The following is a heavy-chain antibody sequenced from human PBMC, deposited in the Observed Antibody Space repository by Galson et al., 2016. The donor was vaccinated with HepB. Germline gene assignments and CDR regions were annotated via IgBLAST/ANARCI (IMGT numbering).Heavy chain of an antibody. CDR1: GFIVSDYW. J-gene: IGHJ4*02. V-gene: IGHV3-74*01. D-gene: IGHD6-25*01. CDR2: ISPDGTST. Sequence: SLRLSCAASGFIVSDYWVHWVRQPPGKGLVWVSRISPDGTSTAYADSVKGRFTISRDNAKNTLYLQMNSLRAEDTAVYFCAAHKRQRVSAYEDYWGQGILVSVSS. CDR3: AAHKRQRVSAYEDY.